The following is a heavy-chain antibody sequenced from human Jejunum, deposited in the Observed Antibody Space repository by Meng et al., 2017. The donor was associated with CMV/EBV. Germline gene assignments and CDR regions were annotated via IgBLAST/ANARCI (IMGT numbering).Heavy chain of an antibody. CDR3: AKESMARNYFDY. CDR2: ISPSSNYI. J-gene: IGHJ4*02. Sequence: AASGFTFSTYTMNWVRQAPGKGLEWVSSISPSSNYIYYADSVKGRFTISRDNAKNSLYLEMNSLRADDTAVYYCAKESMARNYFDYWGQGTLVTVSS. V-gene: IGHV3-21*01. CDR1: GFTFSTYT. D-gene: IGHD2/OR15-2a*01.